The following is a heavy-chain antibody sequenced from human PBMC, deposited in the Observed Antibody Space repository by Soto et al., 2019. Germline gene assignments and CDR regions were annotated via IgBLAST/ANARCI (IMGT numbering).Heavy chain of an antibody. J-gene: IGHJ4*02. Sequence: ASVKVSCKASGYTFTSYYMHWVRQAPGQGLEWMGIINPSGGSTSYAQKFQGRVTMTRGTSTSTVYMELSSLRSEDTAVYYCARVNRAYSGSYDFDYWGQGTLVTVSS. CDR1: GYTFTSYY. CDR2: INPSGGST. D-gene: IGHD1-26*01. V-gene: IGHV1-46*01. CDR3: ARVNRAYSGSYDFDY.